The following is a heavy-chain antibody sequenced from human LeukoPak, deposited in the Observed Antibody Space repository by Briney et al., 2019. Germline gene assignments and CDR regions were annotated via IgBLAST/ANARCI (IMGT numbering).Heavy chain of an antibody. J-gene: IGHJ4*02. V-gene: IGHV3-7*03. CDR2: INHDGSEK. D-gene: IGHD6-19*01. Sequence: PGGSLRLSCAASGFSFSTHSLTWVRQAPGKGLQWVATINHDGSEKDYVDSVKGRFTFSRDNAENSLYLQLNSLRAEDTAIYYCARGSGWLDYWGQGTLVTVSS. CDR1: GFSFSTHS. CDR3: ARGSGWLDY.